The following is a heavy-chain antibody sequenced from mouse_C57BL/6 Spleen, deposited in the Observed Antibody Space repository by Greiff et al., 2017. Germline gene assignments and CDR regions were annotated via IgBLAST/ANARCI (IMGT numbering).Heavy chain of an antibody. D-gene: IGHD3-2*02. CDR2: IYPGDGDT. V-gene: IGHV1-82*01. CDR1: GYAFSSSW. Sequence: VQLQQSGPELVKPGASVKISCKASGYAFSSSWMNWVKQRPGKGLEWIGRIYPGDGDTNYNGKFKGKATLTADKSSSTAYMQRSSLTSEDSAVYFCASQKTSQLRDWLAYWGQGTLVTVSA. CDR3: ASQKTSQLRDWLAY. J-gene: IGHJ3*01.